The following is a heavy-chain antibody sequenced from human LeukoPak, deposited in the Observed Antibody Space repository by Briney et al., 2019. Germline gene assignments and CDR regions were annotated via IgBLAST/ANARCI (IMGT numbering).Heavy chain of an antibody. J-gene: IGHJ4*02. Sequence: ASVKVSCKASGYTFTRFYMHWVRQAPGQGLEWMGIINPSGGSTSYTQKFQGRATITRDTSTTTVYMELSSLRSDDTAVYYCARASDSSGYYAPQHYFDYWGQGTPVTVSS. D-gene: IGHD3-22*01. CDR3: ARASDSSGYYAPQHYFDY. CDR2: INPSGGST. CDR1: GYTFTRFY. V-gene: IGHV1-46*03.